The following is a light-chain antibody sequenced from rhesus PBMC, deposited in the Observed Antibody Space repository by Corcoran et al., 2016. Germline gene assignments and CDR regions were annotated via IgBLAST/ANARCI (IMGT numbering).Light chain of an antibody. CDR1: QSVSSY. J-gene: IGKJ2*01. V-gene: IGKV3-24*04. CDR3: LQSSNWPYS. CDR2: GAS. Sequence: EIVMTQSPATLALSPGDRTTLSCRASQSVSSYLAWYQQKPGQAPRLLIYGASSRATGIPDRFSGSGSGTVFTVTISSLEPEDVGVYCCLQSSNWPYSFGQGTKVEIK.